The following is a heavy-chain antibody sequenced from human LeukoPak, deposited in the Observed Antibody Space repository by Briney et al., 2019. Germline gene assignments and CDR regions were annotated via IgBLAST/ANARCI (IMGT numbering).Heavy chain of an antibody. V-gene: IGHV4-39*07. CDR2: IYYSGST. Sequence: IPSETLSLTCTVSGGSISSSSYYWGWIRQPPGKGLEWIGSIYYSGSTYYNPSLKSRVTISVDTSKKQFSLKLSSVTAADTAVYYCARAYGYYYSYYIDVWGKGITVTVSS. J-gene: IGHJ6*03. CDR3: ARAYGYYYSYYIDV. D-gene: IGHD3-10*01. CDR1: GGSISSSSYY.